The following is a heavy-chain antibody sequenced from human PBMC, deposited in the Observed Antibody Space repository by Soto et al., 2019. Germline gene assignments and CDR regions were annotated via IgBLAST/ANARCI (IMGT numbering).Heavy chain of an antibody. V-gene: IGHV3-74*01. D-gene: IGHD6-19*01. Sequence: EVQLVESGGGSVQPGGSLRLSCAVSGFSLSSYWMNWVRQAPGKGLVWVSRVQSDGSSTNYADSVKGRFTISRDNAKNTLYRPMDSLRVEDTAVYYFAREKAVAGTTFDYWGQGTLVTVSS. CDR3: AREKAVAGTTFDY. CDR2: VQSDGSST. CDR1: GFSLSSYW. J-gene: IGHJ4*02.